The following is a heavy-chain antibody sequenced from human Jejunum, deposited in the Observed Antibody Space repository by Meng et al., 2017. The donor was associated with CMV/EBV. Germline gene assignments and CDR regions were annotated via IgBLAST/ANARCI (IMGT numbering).Heavy chain of an antibody. V-gene: IGHV3-30*02. D-gene: IGHD3-3*01. J-gene: IGHJ4*02. CDR3: AKDKVFRYLEWSSV. CDR1: GFTCSIYG. CDR2: IRSDGSDE. Sequence: SGFTCSIYGIHWVRHAPGKGLEGVVLIRSDGSDEYYGDYVKCRFTISRDNSKNTLFLQMNSLRAEYTAGYYCAKDKVFRYLEWSSVRGQGTLVTVSS.